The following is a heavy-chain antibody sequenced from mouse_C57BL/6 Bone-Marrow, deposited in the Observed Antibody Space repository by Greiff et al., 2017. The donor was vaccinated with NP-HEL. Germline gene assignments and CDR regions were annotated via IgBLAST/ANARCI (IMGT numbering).Heavy chain of an antibody. CDR1: GYSITSDY. CDR3: ARWIYYYGSSYGYFDV. J-gene: IGHJ1*03. CDR2: ISYSGST. D-gene: IGHD1-1*01. Sequence: EVKLMESGPGLAKPSQTLSLTCSVTGYSITSDYWNWIRKFPGNKLEYMGYISYSGSTYYNPSLKSRISITRDTSKNQYYLQLNSVPTEDTATYYCARWIYYYGSSYGYFDVWGTGTTVTVSS. V-gene: IGHV3-8*01.